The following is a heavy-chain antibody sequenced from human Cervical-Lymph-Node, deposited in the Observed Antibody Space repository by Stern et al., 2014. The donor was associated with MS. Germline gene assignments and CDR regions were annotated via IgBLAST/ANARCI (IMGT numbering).Heavy chain of an antibody. CDR1: GYNFTGYW. CDR2: IYPRDSET. CDR3: ARHTGDYAFDY. D-gene: IGHD4-17*01. V-gene: IGHV5-51*01. Sequence: EVQLVESGAEVKKPGESLKISCQVSGYNFTGYWIGWVRQTPGTGLEWVGIIYPRDSETRYIPSFQGQVSMSVDKSVSTAYLQWSGLKTSDTALYFCARHTGDYAFDYWGQGTLVIVSS. J-gene: IGHJ4*02.